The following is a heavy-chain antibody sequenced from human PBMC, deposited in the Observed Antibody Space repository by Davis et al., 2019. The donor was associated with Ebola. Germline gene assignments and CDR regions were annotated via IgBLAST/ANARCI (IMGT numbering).Heavy chain of an antibody. J-gene: IGHJ6*04. CDR2: IWDDGSNK. CDR3: AKGGSGWPSDYSYGMGV. D-gene: IGHD6-19*01. CDR1: GFTLSGYD. Sequence: GGSLRLSCAASGFTLSGYDMNWVRQAPGKGLQWVAVIWDDGSNKYYADSVKGRFTISRDNSKNTLYLQMNSLTVEDTAVYYCAKGGSGWPSDYSYGMGVWGKGTTVTVSS. V-gene: IGHV3-33*06.